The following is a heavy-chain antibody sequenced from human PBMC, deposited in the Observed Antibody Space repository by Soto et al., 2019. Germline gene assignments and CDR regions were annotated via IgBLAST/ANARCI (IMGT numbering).Heavy chain of an antibody. V-gene: IGHV3-30-3*01. Sequence: GGSLRLSCAASGFTFSSYAMHWVRQAPGKGLGWVAVISYDGSNKYYADSVKGRFTISRDNSKNTLYLQMNSLRAEDTAVYYCARDKGFSMDVWGQGTTVTVSS. D-gene: IGHD2-15*01. CDR1: GFTFSSYA. CDR3: ARDKGFSMDV. J-gene: IGHJ6*02. CDR2: ISYDGSNK.